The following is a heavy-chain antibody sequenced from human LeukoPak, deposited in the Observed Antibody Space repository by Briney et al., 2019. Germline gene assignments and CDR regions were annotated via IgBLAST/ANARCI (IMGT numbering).Heavy chain of an antibody. D-gene: IGHD3-3*01. CDR1: GYSFTSYW. CDR3: ARRSRITIFGVVSDDAFDI. Sequence: GESLKISCKGSGYSFTSYWIGWVRQMPGKGLEWMGIIYPGDSDTRYSPSFQGQVTISANKSISTVYLQWSSLKASDTAMYYCARRSRITIFGVVSDDAFDIWGQGTMVTVSS. V-gene: IGHV5-51*01. J-gene: IGHJ3*02. CDR2: IYPGDSDT.